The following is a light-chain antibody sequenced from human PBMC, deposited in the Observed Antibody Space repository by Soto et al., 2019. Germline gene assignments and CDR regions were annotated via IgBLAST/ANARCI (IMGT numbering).Light chain of an antibody. Sequence: IGMSQSAATLSVSPGERATLSCRASQSVSSDLAWYHQKPGQAPRLLIYSASNRATGIPARFSGSGSETDFTLTISSLEPEDFAVYYCQHRMNWPLPFGQGTLLEIK. CDR2: SAS. J-gene: IGKJ5*01. CDR3: QHRMNWPLP. V-gene: IGKV3-11*01. CDR1: QSVSSD.